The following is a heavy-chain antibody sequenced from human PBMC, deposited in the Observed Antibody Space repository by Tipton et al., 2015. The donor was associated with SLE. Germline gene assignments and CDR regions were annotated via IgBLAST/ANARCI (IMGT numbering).Heavy chain of an antibody. J-gene: IGHJ4*02. CDR3: ARGGGSYYDY. CDR1: GGSFSDYY. CDR2: INHSGST. D-gene: IGHD1-26*01. V-gene: IGHV4-34*01. Sequence: TLSLTCAVYGGSFSDYYWSWIRQPPGKGLEWIGEINHSGSTNYNPSLKSRVTISVDTSKNQFSLGVTSVTAADTAVYYCARGGGSYYDYWGQGTLVTVSS.